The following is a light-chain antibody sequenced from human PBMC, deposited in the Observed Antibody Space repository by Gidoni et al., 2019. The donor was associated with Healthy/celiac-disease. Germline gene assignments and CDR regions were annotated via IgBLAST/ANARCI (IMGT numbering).Light chain of an antibody. CDR2: EVS. J-gene: IGLJ1*01. Sequence: QSALTQPTSVSGSPGPSITISCTGTSSDVGSYNLVSLYQQHPGKAPKLMIYEVSKRPSGVSNRFSGSKSGNTASLTIAGLQAEDEADYYCCSYAGSSTSYVFGTGTKVTVL. CDR3: CSYAGSSTSYV. CDR1: SSDVGSYNL. V-gene: IGLV2-23*02.